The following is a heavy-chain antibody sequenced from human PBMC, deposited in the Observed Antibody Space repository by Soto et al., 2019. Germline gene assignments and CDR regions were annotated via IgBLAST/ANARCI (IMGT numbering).Heavy chain of an antibody. V-gene: IGHV4-4*02. J-gene: IGHJ4*02. CDR1: GGSFTSNNW. D-gene: IGHD1-7*01. CDR2: IYRTGST. Sequence: XETLSLTCAVSGGSFTSNNWWTWFRQPPGQGLEWIGEIYRTGSTNYNPSLKSRVTISLDKSENQFSLKVTSLTAAETAVYYCASRDPGTSVDYSGQGTLVTVS. CDR3: ASRDPGTSVDY.